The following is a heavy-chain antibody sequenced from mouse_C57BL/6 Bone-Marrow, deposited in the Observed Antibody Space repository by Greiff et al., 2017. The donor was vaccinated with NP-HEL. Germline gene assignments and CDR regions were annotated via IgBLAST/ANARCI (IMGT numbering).Heavy chain of an antibody. CDR3: ARDELWSI. CDR1: GFTFSSYA. CDR2: ISDGGSYT. J-gene: IGHJ1*03. V-gene: IGHV5-4*01. D-gene: IGHD1-1*02. Sequence: EVHLVESGGGLVKPGGSLKLSCAASGFTFSSYAMSWVRQTPEKTLEWVATISDGGSYTYYPDNVKGRFTISRDNAKNNLYLQMSHLKSEDTAMYYCARDELWSIWGTGTTVTVSS.